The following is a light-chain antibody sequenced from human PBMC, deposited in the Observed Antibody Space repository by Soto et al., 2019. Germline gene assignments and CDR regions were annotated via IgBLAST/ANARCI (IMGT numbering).Light chain of an antibody. CDR2: EDD. Sequence: NFMLTQPHSVSESPGKTVTISCTRSSGTFANNYVHWYQQRPGSSPTTVIYEDDQRPSGVPDRFSGSIDSSSNSASLTISGLRTEDEAGYYCQSYDTNYLWVFGGGTKLTVL. V-gene: IGLV6-57*01. CDR1: SGTFANNY. CDR3: QSYDTNYLWV. J-gene: IGLJ3*02.